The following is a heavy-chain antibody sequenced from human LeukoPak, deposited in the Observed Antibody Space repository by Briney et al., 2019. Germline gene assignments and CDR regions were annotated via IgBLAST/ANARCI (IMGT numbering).Heavy chain of an antibody. CDR3: AAGYTTGWYVRYFDY. CDR1: GFTLSNYA. V-gene: IGHV3-23*01. D-gene: IGHD6-19*01. J-gene: IGHJ4*02. Sequence: GGSLRLSCVVSGFTLSNYAMSWVRQAPGKGLEWVSSISGSGGSTYQAENVKGRFTISRDNSKNTLYLQMNSLRDEDTAIYYCAAGYTTGWYVRYFDYWGQGTLVTVSS. CDR2: ISGSGGST.